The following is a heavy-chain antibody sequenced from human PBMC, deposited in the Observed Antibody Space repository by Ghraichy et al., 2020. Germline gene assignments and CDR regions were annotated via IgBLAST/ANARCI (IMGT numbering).Heavy chain of an antibody. V-gene: IGHV4-34*01. Sequence: SETLSLTCAVYGGSFSGYYWSWIHQPPGKGLEWIGEINHSGSTNYNPSLKSRVTISVDTSKNQFSLKLSSVTAADTAVYYCARVAFTMVRGVISNYYYYMDVWGKGTTVTVSS. CDR3: ARVAFTMVRGVISNYYYYMDV. J-gene: IGHJ6*03. CDR2: INHSGST. D-gene: IGHD3-10*01. CDR1: GGSFSGYY.